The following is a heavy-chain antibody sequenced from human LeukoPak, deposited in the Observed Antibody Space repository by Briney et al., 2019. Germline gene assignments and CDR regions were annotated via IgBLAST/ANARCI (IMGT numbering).Heavy chain of an antibody. CDR2: INSDGSST. CDR1: GFTFSTYW. J-gene: IGHJ4*02. V-gene: IGHV3-74*01. CDR3: VRGFDY. Sequence: PGGSLRLSCAASGFTFSTYWMHWVRQAPGKGLVWVSRINSDGSSTSYADSVKGRFTISRDNARSTLYLQMNSLRAEDSAVYYCVRGFDYWGQGTLVTVSS.